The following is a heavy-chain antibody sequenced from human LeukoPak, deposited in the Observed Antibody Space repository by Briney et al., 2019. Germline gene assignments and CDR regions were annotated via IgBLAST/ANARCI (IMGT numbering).Heavy chain of an antibody. D-gene: IGHD3-10*01. CDR2: INHSGST. Sequence: PSETLSLTCAVYGGSFSGYYWSWIRQPPGKGLEWIGEINHSGSTNYNPSLKSRVTISVDTSKNQFSLKLSSVTAADTAVYYCASATMVRGVHGGYFDYWGQRTLVTVSS. CDR3: ASATMVRGVHGGYFDY. J-gene: IGHJ4*02. CDR1: GGSFSGYY. V-gene: IGHV4-34*01.